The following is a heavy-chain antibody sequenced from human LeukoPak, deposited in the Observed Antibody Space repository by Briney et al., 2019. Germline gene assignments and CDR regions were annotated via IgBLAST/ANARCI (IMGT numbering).Heavy chain of an antibody. J-gene: IGHJ4*02. V-gene: IGHV4-4*07. CDR2: IYTSGST. CDR3: ARFSIRTVVTPEGYFDY. Sequence: SETLSLTCTVSGGSISSYYWSWIRQPAGKGLEWIGRIYTSGSTNYNPPLKGRVTISVDKSKNQFSLKLSSVTAADTAVYYCARFSIRTVVTPEGYFDYWGQGTLVTVSS. D-gene: IGHD4-23*01. CDR1: GGSISSYY.